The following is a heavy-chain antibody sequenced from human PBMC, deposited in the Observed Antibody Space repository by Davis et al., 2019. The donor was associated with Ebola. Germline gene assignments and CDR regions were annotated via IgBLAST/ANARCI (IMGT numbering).Heavy chain of an antibody. CDR1: GYTFTSYY. Sequence: ASVKVSCKASGYTFTSYYMHWVRQAPGQGLEWMGIINPSGGSTSYAQKFQGRVTMTRDTSTSTVYMELSSLRSEDTAVYYCARAGYTAMAKRGWFDPWGQGTLVTVSS. D-gene: IGHD5-18*01. CDR2: INPSGGST. J-gene: IGHJ5*02. V-gene: IGHV1-46*01. CDR3: ARAGYTAMAKRGWFDP.